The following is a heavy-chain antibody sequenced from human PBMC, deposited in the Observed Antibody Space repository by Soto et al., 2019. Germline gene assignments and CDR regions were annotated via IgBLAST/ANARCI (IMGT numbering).Heavy chain of an antibody. V-gene: IGHV3-21*01. D-gene: IGHD5-18*01. CDR3: APGRGYSYGADAFDI. Sequence: GGSLRLSCAASGFTFSSYSMNWVRQAPGKGLEWVSSISSSSSYIYYADSVKGRFTISRDNAKNSLYLQMNSLRAEDTAVYYCAPGRGYSYGADAFDIWGQGTMVTVSS. CDR1: GFTFSSYS. J-gene: IGHJ3*02. CDR2: ISSSSSYI.